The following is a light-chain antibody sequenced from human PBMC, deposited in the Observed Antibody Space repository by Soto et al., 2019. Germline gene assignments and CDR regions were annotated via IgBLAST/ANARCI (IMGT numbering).Light chain of an antibody. CDR3: AAWDDSLNGYV. Sequence: QAVVTQPPSASGTPGQRLTISCSGNSANIGSNTVNWYQQLPGTAPKLLIYSNNQRPSGVPDRFSGSKSGTSASLAISGLQSEDEADFYCAAWDDSLNGYVFGTGTKLTVL. J-gene: IGLJ1*01. CDR2: SNN. V-gene: IGLV1-44*01. CDR1: SANIGSNT.